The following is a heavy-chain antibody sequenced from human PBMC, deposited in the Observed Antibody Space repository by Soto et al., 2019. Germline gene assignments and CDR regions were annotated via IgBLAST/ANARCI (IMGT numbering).Heavy chain of an antibody. D-gene: IGHD6-19*01. V-gene: IGHV3-73*01. CDR3: TRPGSSGLYYYYYGMDV. CDR2: IRSKANSYAT. CDR1: GFTFSGSA. Sequence: EVQLVESGGALVQPGGSLKLSCAASGFTFSGSAMHWVRQASGKGLEWVGRIRSKANSYATAYAASVKGRFTISRDDSKNTAYLQMNSLKTEDTAVYYCTRPGSSGLYYYYYGMDVWGQGTTVTVSS. J-gene: IGHJ6*02.